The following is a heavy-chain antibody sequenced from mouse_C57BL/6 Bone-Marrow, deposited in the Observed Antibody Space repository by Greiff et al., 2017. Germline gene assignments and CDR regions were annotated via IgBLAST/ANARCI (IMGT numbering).Heavy chain of an antibody. J-gene: IGHJ2*01. CDR2: ISNGGGST. CDR1: GFTFSDYY. V-gene: IGHV5-12*01. Sequence: EVKLVESGGGLVPPGGSLKLSCAASGFTFSDYYMYWVRQTPEKRLEWVAYISNGGGSTYYPDTVKGRFHISRDNAKNTLYLQMRRLKSEDTAMYYCAREGRGYYFDYWGQGTTLTVTS. CDR3: AREGRGYYFDY.